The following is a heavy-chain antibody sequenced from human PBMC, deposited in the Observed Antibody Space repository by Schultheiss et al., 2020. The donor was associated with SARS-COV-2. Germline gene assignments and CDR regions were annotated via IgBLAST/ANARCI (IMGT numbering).Heavy chain of an antibody. CDR3: ARVAAAGLLYYYYGMDV. D-gene: IGHD6-13*01. J-gene: IGHJ6*02. V-gene: IGHV3-30*03. CDR1: GFTFSSYG. CDR2: ISYDGSNK. Sequence: GESLKISCAASGFTFSSYGMHWVRQAPGKGLEWVAVISYDGSNKYYADSVKGRFTISRDNSKNTLYLQMNSLRAEDTAVYYCARVAAAGLLYYYYGMDVWGQGTTVTVSS.